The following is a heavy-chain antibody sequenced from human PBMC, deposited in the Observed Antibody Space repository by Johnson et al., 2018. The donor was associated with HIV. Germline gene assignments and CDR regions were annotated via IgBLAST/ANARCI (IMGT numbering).Heavy chain of an antibody. V-gene: IGHV3-33*01. J-gene: IGHJ3*01. CDR2: IWYDGSNK. D-gene: IGHD6-13*01. CDR1: GFTFSSYG. CDR3: ARVEAAAGLAFDV. Sequence: QVQLVESGGGVVQPGRSLRLSCVASGFTFSSYGMHWVRQAPGKGLEWVAVIWYDGSNKYYADSVKGRFTISRDNSKNTLYLQMNSLRAEDKAVYYCARVEAAAGLAFDVWGHGSLVTVSS.